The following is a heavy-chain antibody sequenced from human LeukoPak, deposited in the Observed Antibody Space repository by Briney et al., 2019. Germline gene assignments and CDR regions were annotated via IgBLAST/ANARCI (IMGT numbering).Heavy chain of an antibody. CDR2: INPSGGST. CDR3: ARCDYGSGSYLCGVDY. V-gene: IGHV1-46*01. Sequence: ASVKVSCKASGYTFTSYYMHWVRQAPGQGLEWMGIINPSGGSTSYAQKSQGRVTMTRDTSTSTVYMELSSLRSEDTAVYYCARCDYGSGSYLCGVDYWGQGTLVTVSS. D-gene: IGHD3-10*01. J-gene: IGHJ4*02. CDR1: GYTFTSYY.